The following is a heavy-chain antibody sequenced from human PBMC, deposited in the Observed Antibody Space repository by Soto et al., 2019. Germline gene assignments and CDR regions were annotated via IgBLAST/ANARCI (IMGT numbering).Heavy chain of an antibody. CDR2: TYYRSKWYN. CDR1: GDSVSSNSSA. J-gene: IGHJ5*02. Sequence: PSQTLSLTFAISGDSVSSNSSAWNCISQSPSRGLEWLGRTYYRSKWYNDYAVSVKSRITINPDTSKNQFSLQLNSVTPEDTAVYYCARDGYSSSTKGGFDPWGQGTLVTVSS. V-gene: IGHV6-1*01. CDR3: ARDGYSSSTKGGFDP. D-gene: IGHD6-6*01.